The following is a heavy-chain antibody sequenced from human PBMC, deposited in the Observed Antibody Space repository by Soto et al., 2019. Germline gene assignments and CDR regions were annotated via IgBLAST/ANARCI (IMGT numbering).Heavy chain of an antibody. CDR2: IKSKTDGGTT. V-gene: IGHV3-15*01. J-gene: IGHJ4*02. CDR1: GFTFSNAW. D-gene: IGHD4-17*01. Sequence: PVGSLRLSCAASGFTFSNAWMSWVRQAPGKGLEWVGRIKSKTDGGTTDYAAPVKGRFTISRDDSKNTLYLQMNSLKTEDTAVYYCTTLYGDYDQGDYWGQGTLVTVSS. CDR3: TTLYGDYDQGDY.